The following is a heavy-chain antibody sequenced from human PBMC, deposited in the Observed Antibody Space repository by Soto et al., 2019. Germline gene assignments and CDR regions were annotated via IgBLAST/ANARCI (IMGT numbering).Heavy chain of an antibody. D-gene: IGHD6-6*01. CDR3: TRPALYRSSSPRDNGMDV. J-gene: IGHJ6*02. CDR1: GFTFSGSA. V-gene: IGHV3-73*01. CDR2: IRSKANSYAT. Sequence: GGSLRLSCAASGFTFSGSAMHWVRQASGKGLEWVGRIRSKANSYATAYAASVKGRFTISRDDSKNTAYLQMNSLKTEHTAVYSCTRPALYRSSSPRDNGMDVWGQGTTVTVSS.